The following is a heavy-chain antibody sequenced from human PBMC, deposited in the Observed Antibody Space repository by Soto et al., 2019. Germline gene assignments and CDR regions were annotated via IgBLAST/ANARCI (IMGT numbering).Heavy chain of an antibody. CDR2: INHSGST. J-gene: IGHJ6*02. D-gene: IGHD3-22*01. Sequence: PSETLSLTCAVYGGSISGYYWSWIRQPPGKGLEWIGEINHSGSTNYNPSLKSRVTISVDTSKNQFSLKLSSVTAADTAVYYCARGPTYYYDSSGYYGRYYYYGMDVWGQGTTVTVSS. V-gene: IGHV4-34*01. CDR3: ARGPTYYYDSSGYYGRYYYYGMDV. CDR1: GGSISGYY.